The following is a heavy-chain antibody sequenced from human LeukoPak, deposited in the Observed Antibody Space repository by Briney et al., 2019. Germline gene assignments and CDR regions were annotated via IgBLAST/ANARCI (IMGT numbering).Heavy chain of an antibody. J-gene: IGHJ6*02. D-gene: IGHD5-18*01. CDR2: IYSGGTT. Sequence: EGSLRLSCAASGFTVSSSYMSWVRQAPGKGLEWVSVIYSGGTTYYPDSLKGRFTISRDNSKNTLYLQMNSLRVEDTAVYYCASATGYIYGYGYYYYGMDVWGQGTTVTVSS. CDR1: GFTVSSSY. V-gene: IGHV3-66*01. CDR3: ASATGYIYGYGYYYYGMDV.